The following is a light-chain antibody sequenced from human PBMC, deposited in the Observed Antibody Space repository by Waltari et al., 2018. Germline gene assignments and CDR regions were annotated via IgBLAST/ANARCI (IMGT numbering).Light chain of an antibody. J-gene: IGLJ2*01. Sequence: QSVLTQPPSASGAPGQRVTIPCSGSSSNIGSNFVYWYQQLPGTAPKLLIYRNNQRPSGVPDRFSGSKSGTSASLAISGLRSEDEAHYYCAAWDDSLEEVFGGGTKLTVL. CDR3: AAWDDSLEEV. CDR2: RNN. V-gene: IGLV1-47*01. CDR1: SSNIGSNF.